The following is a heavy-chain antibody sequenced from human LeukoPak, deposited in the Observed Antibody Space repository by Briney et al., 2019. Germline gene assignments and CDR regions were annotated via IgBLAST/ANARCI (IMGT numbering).Heavy chain of an antibody. V-gene: IGHV4-59*01. Sequence: SETLSLTCSVSGGFISSYYWSWIWQPPGKGLEWRGYIYYSGSTNYNPSLKSRVTISVDTSKNQFSLKLNSVTAADTAVYYCARDLFGGSYGDAFDIWGQGTMVTV. CDR1: GGFISSYY. D-gene: IGHD1-26*01. CDR2: IYYSGST. CDR3: ARDLFGGSYGDAFDI. J-gene: IGHJ3*02.